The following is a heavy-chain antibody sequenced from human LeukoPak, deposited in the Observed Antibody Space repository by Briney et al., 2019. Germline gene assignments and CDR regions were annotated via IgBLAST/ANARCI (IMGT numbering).Heavy chain of an antibody. CDR1: GGSISSYY. CDR3: ASSAGTAMVVY. CDR2: IYYSGST. J-gene: IGHJ4*02. D-gene: IGHD5-18*01. V-gene: IGHV4-59*01. Sequence: SETLSLTCTVFGGSISSYYWSWIRQPPGKGLEWIGYIYYSGSTNYNPSLKSRVTISVDTSKNQFSLKLSSVTAADTAVYYCASSAGTAMVVYWGQGTLVTVSS.